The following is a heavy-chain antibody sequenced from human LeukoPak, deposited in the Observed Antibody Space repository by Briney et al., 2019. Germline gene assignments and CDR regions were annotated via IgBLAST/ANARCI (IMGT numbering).Heavy chain of an antibody. CDR3: AKAQGFTVVTSFDW. D-gene: IGHD4-23*01. Sequence: PGGSLRLSCEASGFTFRSYAMNWVRQAPGKGLEWVSVISGSGDGTHYADSVKGRFTISRDNSKNTLYLQMNSLRVEDTAVYSCAKAQGFTVVTSFDWWGQGTLVNVSS. CDR2: ISGSGDGT. J-gene: IGHJ4*02. CDR1: GFTFRSYA. V-gene: IGHV3-23*01.